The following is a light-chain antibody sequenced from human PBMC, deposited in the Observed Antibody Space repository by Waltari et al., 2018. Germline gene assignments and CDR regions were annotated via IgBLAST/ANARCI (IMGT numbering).Light chain of an antibody. J-gene: IGKJ2*01. CDR2: KSF. V-gene: IGKV1-5*03. CDR1: QSISNW. CDR3: QQYNIWPYT. Sequence: DIQMTQSPSPLSASIGARVTITCRARQSISNWLDWDQQKPGKAAKVLIYKSFTLQSGVPSRFSGSGSETEFILTISSLQPDDFATYFCQQYNIWPYTFGQGTTLEI.